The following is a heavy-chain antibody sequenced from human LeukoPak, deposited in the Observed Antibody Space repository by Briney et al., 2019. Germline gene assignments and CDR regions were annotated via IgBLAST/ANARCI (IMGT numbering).Heavy chain of an antibody. CDR2: ISYDGSRK. V-gene: IGHV3-30*18. Sequence: GGSLRLSCAASGFTFSSYGIHWVRQAPGKGLEWVAVISYDGSRKYYADSVKGRFTISRDNSKNTLYLPMSSLRAEDTAVYYCAKPYYYDRSGSGVNHFDYWGQGTLVTVSS. CDR3: AKPYYYDRSGSGVNHFDY. CDR1: GFTFSSYG. D-gene: IGHD3-22*01. J-gene: IGHJ4*02.